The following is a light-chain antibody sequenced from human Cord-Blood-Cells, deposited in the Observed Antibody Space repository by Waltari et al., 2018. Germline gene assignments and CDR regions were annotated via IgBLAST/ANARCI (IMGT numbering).Light chain of an antibody. Sequence: QSALTQPASVSGSPGQSITISCTGTSSDAGGYNHVSWYQQHPGKAPKLMIYEVSNRPSGVSNRFSGSKSGNTASLTISGLQAEDEADYYCSSYTSSSTVVFGGGTKLTVL. CDR2: EVS. V-gene: IGLV2-14*01. CDR1: SSDAGGYNH. J-gene: IGLJ2*01. CDR3: SSYTSSSTVV.